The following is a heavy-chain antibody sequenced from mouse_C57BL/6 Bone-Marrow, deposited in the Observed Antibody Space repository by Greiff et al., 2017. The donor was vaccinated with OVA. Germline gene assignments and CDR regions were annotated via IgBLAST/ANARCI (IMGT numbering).Heavy chain of an antibody. CDR2: IAPNSGGT. J-gene: IGHJ3*01. CDR1: GYTFTSYW. V-gene: IGHV1-72*01. CDR3: AREDYGSSYEGWFAY. D-gene: IGHD1-1*01. Sequence: VQLQQPGAELVKPGASVKLSCKASGYTFTSYWMHWVKQRPGRGLEWIGRIAPNSGGTKYNEKFKSKATLTVDKPSSTDYMQLSSLTSEDSAVYYCAREDYGSSYEGWFAYWGQGTLVTVSA.